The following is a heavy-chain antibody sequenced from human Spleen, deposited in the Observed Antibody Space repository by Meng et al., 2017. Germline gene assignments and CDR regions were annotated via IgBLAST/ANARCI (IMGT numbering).Heavy chain of an antibody. V-gene: IGHV3-7*01. D-gene: IGHD3-16*02. CDR2: INQDGREK. CDR1: GFTFSGYW. J-gene: IGHJ6*02. Sequence: GESLKISCAASGFTFSGYWMNWVRQAPGKGLEWVANINQDGREKYYVDSVKGRFTISRDDAKNSLYLQMKSLRADDTAVYYCTRGSTRPIVYYYYGMAVWGQGTTVTVSS. CDR3: TRGSTRPIVYYYYGMAV.